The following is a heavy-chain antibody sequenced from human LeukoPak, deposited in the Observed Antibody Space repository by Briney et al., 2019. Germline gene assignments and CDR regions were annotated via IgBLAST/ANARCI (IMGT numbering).Heavy chain of an antibody. D-gene: IGHD5-18*01. CDR1: GGSLSSDY. V-gene: IGHV4-59*01. CDR3: ARERGYSYGYQIDY. Sequence: SETLSLTCTVSGGSLSSDYWSWLRQPPGKGLEWIGDIYYTGNTDYNPSLNSRLTISVDTSKNQFSLRLSSVTAADTAIYYCARERGYSYGYQIDYWGQGTLVTVSS. CDR2: IYYTGNT. J-gene: IGHJ4*02.